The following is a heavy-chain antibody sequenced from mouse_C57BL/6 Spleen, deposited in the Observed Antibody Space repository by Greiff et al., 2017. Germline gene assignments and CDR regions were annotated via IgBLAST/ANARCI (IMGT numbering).Heavy chain of an antibody. Sequence: EVQLQQSGPELVKPGASVKIPCKASGYTFTDYNMDWVKQSHGKSLEWIGDINPNNGGTIYNQKFKGKATLTVDKSSITAYMELRSLTSEDTAVYYCARRFDFYYYGSSYFDYWGQGTTLTVSS. CDR3: ARRFDFYYYGSSYFDY. D-gene: IGHD1-1*01. CDR2: INPNNGGT. CDR1: GYTFTDYN. J-gene: IGHJ2*01. V-gene: IGHV1-18*01.